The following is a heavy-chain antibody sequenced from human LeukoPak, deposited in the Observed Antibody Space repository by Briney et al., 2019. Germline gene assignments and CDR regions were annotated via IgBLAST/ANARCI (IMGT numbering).Heavy chain of an antibody. J-gene: IGHJ4*02. CDR2: IHPSGGNT. D-gene: IGHD2-2*01. CDR1: GYTFTSNY. Sequence: ASVKVSCKASGYTFTSNYMHWVRQAPVQGLEWMGIIHPSGGNTNYAQKFQGRVAMTRDTSTSTVYMKLSSLRSEDTAIYYCARDCSSTRCQGPVFDNWGQGTLVTVSS. CDR3: ARDCSSTRCQGPVFDN. V-gene: IGHV1-46*01.